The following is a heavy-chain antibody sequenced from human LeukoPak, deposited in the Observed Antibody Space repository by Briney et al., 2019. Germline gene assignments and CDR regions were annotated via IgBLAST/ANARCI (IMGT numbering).Heavy chain of an antibody. CDR2: IRFDESNQ. Sequence: GGSLRLSCAASGFTFSSYGMHWVRQAPGKGLEWVAFIRFDESNQYYADSVKGGFTISRDNSKNTLYLQMNSLRAEDTAVYYCAKDSGIVGATAFDYWGQGTLVTVSS. CDR3: AKDSGIVGATAFDY. J-gene: IGHJ4*02. CDR1: GFTFSSYG. D-gene: IGHD1-26*01. V-gene: IGHV3-30*02.